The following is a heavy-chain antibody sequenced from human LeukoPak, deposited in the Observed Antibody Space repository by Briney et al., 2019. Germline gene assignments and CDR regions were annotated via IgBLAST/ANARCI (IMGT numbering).Heavy chain of an antibody. CDR3: AKDRESVLPADATAH. J-gene: IGHJ4*02. D-gene: IGHD2-2*01. V-gene: IGHV3-23*01. Sequence: GGALRLSCAASGFTFRRYAMSWGRQAPGGGVGGGSDITDSAGRTYHADTVRGGVTISRENSKNPLYLQMNSLRAEDTAVYYCAKDRESVLPADATAHWGQGTLVTVSS. CDR1: GFTFRRYA. CDR2: ITDSAGRT.